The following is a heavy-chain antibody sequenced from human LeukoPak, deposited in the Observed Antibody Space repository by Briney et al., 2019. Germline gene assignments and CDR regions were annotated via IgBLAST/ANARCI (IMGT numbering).Heavy chain of an antibody. CDR1: GDSVSTYY. CDR3: ARLGHQGFDY. Sequence: KPSETLSLTCTFSGDSVSTYYWNWIRQPPGEGLEWIGYIYYSGSTNYNPSLKSRVTISVDTSKDQLSLKLSSVTAADTAVYYCARLGHQGFDYWGQGTLVTVSS. J-gene: IGHJ4*02. V-gene: IGHV4-59*08. CDR2: IYYSGST. D-gene: IGHD1-26*01.